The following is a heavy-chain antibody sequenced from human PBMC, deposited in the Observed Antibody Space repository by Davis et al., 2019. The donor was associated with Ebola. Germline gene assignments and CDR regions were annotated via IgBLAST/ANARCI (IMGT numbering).Heavy chain of an antibody. Sequence: GGSLRLSCAASGFTFSDYYMSWIRQAPGKGLEWVSYISSSSSYTNYADSVKGRFTISRDNSKNTLYLQMSSLRAEDTAVYYCARDLSVAAADFDYWGQGTLVTVSS. CDR3: ARDLSVAAADFDY. J-gene: IGHJ4*02. CDR2: ISSSSSYT. V-gene: IGHV3-11*06. CDR1: GFTFSDYY. D-gene: IGHD6-13*01.